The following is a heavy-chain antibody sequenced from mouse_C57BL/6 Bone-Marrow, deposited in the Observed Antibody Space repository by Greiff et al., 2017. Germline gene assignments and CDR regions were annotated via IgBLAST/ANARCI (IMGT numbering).Heavy chain of an antibody. J-gene: IGHJ4*01. V-gene: IGHV1-54*01. CDR3: ARKHGQLRPNPLYYYAMDY. CDR2: INPGSGGT. D-gene: IGHD3-2*02. Sequence: QVQLQQSGAELVRPGTSVKVSCKASGYAFTNYLIEWVKQRPGQGLEWIGVINPGSGGTNYNEKFKGKATLTADKSSSTAYMQLSSLTSEDSAVYFCARKHGQLRPNPLYYYAMDYWGQGTSVTVSS. CDR1: GYAFTNYL.